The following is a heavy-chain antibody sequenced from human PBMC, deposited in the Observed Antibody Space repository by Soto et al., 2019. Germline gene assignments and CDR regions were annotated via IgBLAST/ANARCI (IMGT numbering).Heavy chain of an antibody. CDR1: GFTFSSYW. J-gene: IGHJ6*02. Sequence: ESLKISCAASGFTFSSYWMSWVRQAPGKGLEWVANIKQDGSEKYYVDSVKGRFTISRDNAKNSLYLQMNSLRAEDTAVYYCARDPRGYSYGKTRIYYYYGMDVWGQGTTVTVSS. D-gene: IGHD5-18*01. CDR3: ARDPRGYSYGKTRIYYYYGMDV. V-gene: IGHV3-7*01. CDR2: IKQDGSEK.